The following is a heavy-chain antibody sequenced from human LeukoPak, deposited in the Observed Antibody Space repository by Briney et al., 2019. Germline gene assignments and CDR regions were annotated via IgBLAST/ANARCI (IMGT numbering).Heavy chain of an antibody. Sequence: TGGSLRLSCAASGFTVSSNYMSWVRQAPGKGLEWVSVIYSGGSTYYADSAKGRFTISRHNSKNTLYLQMNSLRAEVTAVYYCARVARITMVRGVQVAYFDYWGQGTLVTVSS. J-gene: IGHJ4*02. V-gene: IGHV3-53*04. D-gene: IGHD3-10*01. CDR3: ARVARITMVRGVQVAYFDY. CDR2: IYSGGST. CDR1: GFTVSSNY.